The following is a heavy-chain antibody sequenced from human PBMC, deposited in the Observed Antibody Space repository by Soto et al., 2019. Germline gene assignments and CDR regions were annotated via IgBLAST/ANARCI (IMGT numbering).Heavy chain of an antibody. CDR1: SYSISSGFF. Sequence: PSETLSLTCVVSSYSISSGFFWAWIRQPPGKGLEWVGSIYHTGDTHYNPSLRSQVSMSVDTSKNHFSLRLTYLTATDTAVYFCARDTNSLDLWGQGILVTVSS. CDR2: IYHTGDT. CDR3: ARDTNSLDL. V-gene: IGHV4-38-2*02. J-gene: IGHJ5*02. D-gene: IGHD2-8*01.